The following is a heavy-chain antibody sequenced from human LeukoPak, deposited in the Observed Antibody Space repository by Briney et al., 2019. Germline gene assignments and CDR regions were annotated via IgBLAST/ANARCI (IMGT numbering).Heavy chain of an antibody. Sequence: ASVKVSCKASGYTFTNYDINWVRRATGQGLEWMGWMNPDSGKTAYAQNFQGRVTMTRNTSISTAYMELRSLRSEDTAVYYCARETYNHDSSGYYYYYYGMDVWGQGTTVTVSS. J-gene: IGHJ6*02. CDR2: MNPDSGKT. D-gene: IGHD3-22*01. CDR3: ARETYNHDSSGYYYYYYGMDV. CDR1: GYTFTNYD. V-gene: IGHV1-8*01.